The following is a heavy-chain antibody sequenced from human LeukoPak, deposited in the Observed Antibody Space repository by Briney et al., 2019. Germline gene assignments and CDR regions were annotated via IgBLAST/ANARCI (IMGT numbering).Heavy chain of an antibody. Sequence: SETLSLTYTVSGGSISSYYWSWIRQPAGKGLEWIGRIYTSGSTNYNPSLKSRVTMSVDTSKNQFSLKLSSVTAADTAVYYCARGSVRDFWSGYYRHQPYFDYWGQGTLVTVSS. CDR1: GGSISSYY. J-gene: IGHJ4*02. CDR3: ARGSVRDFWSGYYRHQPYFDY. V-gene: IGHV4-4*07. CDR2: IYTSGST. D-gene: IGHD3-3*01.